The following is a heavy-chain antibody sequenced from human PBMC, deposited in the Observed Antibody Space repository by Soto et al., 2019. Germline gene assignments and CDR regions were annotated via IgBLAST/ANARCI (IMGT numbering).Heavy chain of an antibody. CDR2: IWCDGSNK. V-gene: IGHV3-33*01. D-gene: IGHD3-9*01. CDR3: ARDRETDILTGLDY. CDR1: GFTFSSYG. Sequence: QVQLVESGGGVVQPGRSLRLSCAASGFTFSSYGMHWVRQAPGKGLEWVAVIWCDGSNKYYADSVKGRFTISRDNSKNTLYLQMNSLRAEDTAVYYCARDRETDILTGLDYWGQGTLVTVSS. J-gene: IGHJ4*02.